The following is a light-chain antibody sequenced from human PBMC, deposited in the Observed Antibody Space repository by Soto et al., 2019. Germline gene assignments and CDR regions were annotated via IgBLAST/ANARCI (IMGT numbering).Light chain of an antibody. Sequence: EIVMTQSPATLSVSPGERATLSCRASQSVYNNLAWYQQKPGQAPRLLIYGASNRATGIPVRFAGSGSGTDFALTISSLEPEDFVLYYCQHPPTSFGGGTKVDIK. V-gene: IGKV3D-15*01. J-gene: IGKJ4*01. CDR3: QHPPTS. CDR1: QSVYNN. CDR2: GAS.